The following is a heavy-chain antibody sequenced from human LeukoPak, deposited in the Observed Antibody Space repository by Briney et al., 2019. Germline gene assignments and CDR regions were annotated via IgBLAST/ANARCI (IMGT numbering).Heavy chain of an antibody. D-gene: IGHD6-19*01. V-gene: IGHV3-23*01. CDR1: GFTFSSYA. CDR3: AKGTGSSGWYWFDY. Sequence: GGSLRLSCAASGFTFSSYAMSWVRQAPGKGLEWVSAISGSGGSTYYADSVKGRFTISRDNSKNTPYLQMNSLRAEDTAVYYCAKGTGSSGWYWFDYWGQGTLVTVSS. CDR2: ISGSGGST. J-gene: IGHJ4*02.